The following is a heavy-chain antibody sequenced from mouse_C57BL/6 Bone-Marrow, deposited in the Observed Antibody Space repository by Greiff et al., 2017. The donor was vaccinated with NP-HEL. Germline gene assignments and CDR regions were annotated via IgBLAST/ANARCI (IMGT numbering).Heavy chain of an antibody. Sequence: QVQLQQSGPELVKPGASVKISCKASGYAFSSSWMNWVKQRPGKGLEWIGRIYPGDGDTNYNGKFKGKATLTADKSSSTAYMQLSSLTSEDSAVYFCARGGANWDGGRGYYFDYWGQGTTLTVSS. V-gene: IGHV1-82*01. CDR1: GYAFSSSW. J-gene: IGHJ2*01. D-gene: IGHD4-1*01. CDR2: IYPGDGDT. CDR3: ARGGANWDGGRGYYFDY.